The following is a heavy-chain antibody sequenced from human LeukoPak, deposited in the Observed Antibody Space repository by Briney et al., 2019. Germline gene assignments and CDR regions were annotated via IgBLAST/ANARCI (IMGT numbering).Heavy chain of an antibody. CDR3: ARGGNDYVWGSYRFIDY. J-gene: IGHJ4*02. CDR2: ISAYNGNT. D-gene: IGHD3-16*02. V-gene: IGHV1-18*01. CDR1: GYTFTSYG. Sequence: GASVKVSCKGSGYTFTSYGISWVRQAPGQGLEWMGWISAYNGNTNYAQKLQGRVTMTTDTSTSTAYMELRSLRSDDTAVYYCARGGNDYVWGSYRFIDYWGQGTLVTVSS.